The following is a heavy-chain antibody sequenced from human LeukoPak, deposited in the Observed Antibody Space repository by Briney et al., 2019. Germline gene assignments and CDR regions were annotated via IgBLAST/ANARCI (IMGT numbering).Heavy chain of an antibody. J-gene: IGHJ3*02. CDR2: ISGSGGSI. Sequence: GGSLRLSCAASGFTFTIYAMTWVRQAPGKGLEWVSAISGSGGSIYYADSVKGRFTISRDNSKNTLYLQMNSLRAEDTAIYNCAKDQYSGPVDAFDIWGQGTMVTVSS. V-gene: IGHV3-23*01. CDR3: AKDQYSGPVDAFDI. CDR1: GFTFTIYA. D-gene: IGHD1-26*01.